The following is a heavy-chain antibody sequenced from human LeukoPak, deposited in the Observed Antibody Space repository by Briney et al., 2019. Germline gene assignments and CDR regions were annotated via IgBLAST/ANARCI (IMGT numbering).Heavy chain of an antibody. CDR2: ISSSSSYI. Sequence: GGSLRLSCTASGFTFGNYGMSWFRQAPGKGLEWVSSISSSSSYIYYADSVKGRFTISRDNAKSSLYLQMNSLRAEDTAVYYCAELGITMIGGVWGKGTTVTISS. V-gene: IGHV3-21*01. D-gene: IGHD3-10*02. J-gene: IGHJ6*04. CDR3: AELGITMIGGV. CDR1: GFTFGNYG.